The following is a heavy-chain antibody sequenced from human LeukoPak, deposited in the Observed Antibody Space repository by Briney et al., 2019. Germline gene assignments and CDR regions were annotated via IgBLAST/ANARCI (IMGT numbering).Heavy chain of an antibody. V-gene: IGHV3-66*01. D-gene: IGHD6-13*01. CDR1: GFTVSTNY. Sequence: PGTSLRLSCAASGFTVSTNYMTWVRQAPAKGLEWVSVIYSGGSTYYADSVKGRFTISRDNSKNTLFLQMDSLRAEDTAVYYCARGEGGSSSRRYFDYWGQGTLVTVSS. CDR3: ARGEGGSSSRRYFDY. CDR2: IYSGGST. J-gene: IGHJ4*02.